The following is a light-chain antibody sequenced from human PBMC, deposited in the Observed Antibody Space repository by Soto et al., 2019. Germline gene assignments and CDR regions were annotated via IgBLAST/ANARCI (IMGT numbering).Light chain of an antibody. CDR1: QSVYTY. J-gene: IGKJ4*01. V-gene: IGKV3-11*01. CDR3: QQRSNWPLT. Sequence: EIVLTQSPATLSLSPGERATLSCRASQSVYTYLAWYQQKPGQAPRLLIYDASNRATGIPARFSGSGSGTDFTLTISSLEPEDFAVYSCQQRSNWPLTFGGGTKVEIK. CDR2: DAS.